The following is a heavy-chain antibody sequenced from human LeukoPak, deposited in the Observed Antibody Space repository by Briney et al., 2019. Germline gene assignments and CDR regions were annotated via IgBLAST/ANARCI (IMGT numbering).Heavy chain of an antibody. CDR2: ISYDGSNK. D-gene: IGHD3-22*01. CDR1: GFTFSSYG. V-gene: IGHV3-30*03. J-gene: IGHJ4*02. Sequence: GRSLRLSCAASGFTFSSYGMHWVRQGPGKGLEWVAVISYDGSNKYYADSVKGRFTISRDNSKNTLYLQMNSLRAEDTAVYYCARDYYDSSGSLRDIDYWGQGTLVTVSS. CDR3: ARDYYDSSGSLRDIDY.